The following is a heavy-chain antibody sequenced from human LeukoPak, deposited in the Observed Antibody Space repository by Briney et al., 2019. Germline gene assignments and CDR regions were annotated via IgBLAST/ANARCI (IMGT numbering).Heavy chain of an antibody. CDR2: INPNSGGT. Sequence: ASVKLSCKASGYTFTGYYMQWVRQAPGQGLEWMGWINPNSGGTNYAQKFQGGVTMTRDTSISTAYMELSRLSSDDTAVYYCARDSCSSTSCLSIDDYWGQGTLVTVSS. CDR3: ARDSCSSTSCLSIDDY. D-gene: IGHD2-2*01. CDR1: GYTFTGYY. J-gene: IGHJ4*02. V-gene: IGHV1-2*02.